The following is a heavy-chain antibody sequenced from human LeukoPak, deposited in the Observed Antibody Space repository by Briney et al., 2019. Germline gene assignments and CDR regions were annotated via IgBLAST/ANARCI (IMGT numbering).Heavy chain of an antibody. Sequence: PGASVKVSCKASGGTFSSYAISWVRQAPGQGLEWMGGIIPIFGTASYAQKFQGRVTMTRDTSTSTVYMELSSLRSEDTAVYYCASPQPYSGSYYAYAFDIWGQGTMVTVSS. CDR3: ASPQPYSGSYYAYAFDI. J-gene: IGHJ3*02. V-gene: IGHV1-69*05. CDR2: IIPIFGTA. D-gene: IGHD1-26*01. CDR1: GGTFSSYA.